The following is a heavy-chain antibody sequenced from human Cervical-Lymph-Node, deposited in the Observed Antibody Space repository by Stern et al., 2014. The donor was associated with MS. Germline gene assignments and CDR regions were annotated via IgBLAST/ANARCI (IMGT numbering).Heavy chain of an antibody. CDR3: ARDYGDYAFDY. V-gene: IGHV5-51*01. Sequence: EEQLVESGAEVKKPGESLKISCKGSGYSFTANWIAWVRQMPGKVLEWMGTIYPGDSDTRSSPSFQGQVTISADKSISTAYLQWSSLKASDTAMYYCARDYGDYAFDYWGQGTLVTVSS. D-gene: IGHD4-17*01. J-gene: IGHJ4*02. CDR1: GYSFTANW. CDR2: IYPGDSDT.